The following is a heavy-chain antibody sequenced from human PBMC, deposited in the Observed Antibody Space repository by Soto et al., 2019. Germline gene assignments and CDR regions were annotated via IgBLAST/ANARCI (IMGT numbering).Heavy chain of an antibody. CDR1: RDSIGTAHS. Sequence: SETLSLTCAVSRDSIGTAHSWSWVRQTPGKGLDWIAEIYNSGSANYNPSLKSRVTISVDKSKNQFTLKLISVTAADTAIYFCARAVALPGLFFFDYWGQRTLVTVSA. J-gene: IGHJ4*02. CDR2: IYNSGSA. D-gene: IGHD2-21*01. CDR3: ARAVALPGLFFFDY. V-gene: IGHV4-4*02.